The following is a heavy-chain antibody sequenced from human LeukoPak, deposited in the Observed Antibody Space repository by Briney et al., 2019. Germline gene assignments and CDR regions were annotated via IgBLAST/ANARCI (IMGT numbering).Heavy chain of an antibody. CDR1: GFTFNNYA. D-gene: IGHD3-9*01. V-gene: IGHV3-23*01. Sequence: GGSLRLSCAASGFTFNNYAMSWVRQAPGKGLEWVSTLSASGISTYYSDSVRGRFTISRDNSKNTLYLQMNSLRVGDTALYYCAKGGNDILTGYYNSFDYWGQGTLVTVSS. CDR2: LSASGIST. CDR3: AKGGNDILTGYYNSFDY. J-gene: IGHJ4*02.